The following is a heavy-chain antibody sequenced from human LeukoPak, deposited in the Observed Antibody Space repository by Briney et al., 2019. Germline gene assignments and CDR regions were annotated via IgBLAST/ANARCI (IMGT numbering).Heavy chain of an antibody. CDR3: VRGLAVAGLDH. CDR1: GFTVSTKY. Sequence: GGSLRLSCAASGFTVSTKYMTWVRQSPGKGLEGVSVVYTGGSTYYADSVKGRFTIYPDSSENTLYLQMDSLRADDTAVYYCVRGLAVAGLDHWGQGTLVTVSS. D-gene: IGHD6-19*01. V-gene: IGHV3-66*01. CDR2: VYTGGST. J-gene: IGHJ4*02.